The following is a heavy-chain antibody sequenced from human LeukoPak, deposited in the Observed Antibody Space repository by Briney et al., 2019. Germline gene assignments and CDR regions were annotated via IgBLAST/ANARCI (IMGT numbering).Heavy chain of an antibody. Sequence: GESLKISCKGSGYNFLNYWIGWVRQMPGRGLEWMGIIQPGETDTRYSPSFQGQVNFPVDKSIGTAYLHWRSLKASDTAMYYCARRKRESNHWGWFDSWGQGTQVTVSS. CDR3: ARRKRESNHWGWFDS. CDR2: IQPGETDT. V-gene: IGHV5-51*01. J-gene: IGHJ5*01. CDR1: GYNFLNYW. D-gene: IGHD7-27*01.